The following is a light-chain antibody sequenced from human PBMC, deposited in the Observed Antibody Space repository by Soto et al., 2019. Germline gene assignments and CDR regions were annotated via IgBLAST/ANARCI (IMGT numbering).Light chain of an antibody. J-gene: IGKJ1*01. CDR1: PSLLHSNGYKY. V-gene: IGKV2-28*01. CDR2: LGF. CDR3: MQSLETPWT. Sequence: DIVMPQSPLALPVTPGEAASISCRSSPSLLHSNGYKYVDWYLQQPGQSPQLLTYLGFSRAYGVPDRFSVSGSVTDFTLKISRVEAVDVRVYYCMQSLETPWTFGHGTKLDVK.